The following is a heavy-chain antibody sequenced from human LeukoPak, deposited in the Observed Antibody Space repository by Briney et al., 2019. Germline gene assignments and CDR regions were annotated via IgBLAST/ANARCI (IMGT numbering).Heavy chain of an antibody. CDR3: ASADYVWGSYRYTPWN. V-gene: IGHV3-7*05. D-gene: IGHD3-16*02. CDR2: IKQDGSEK. J-gene: IGHJ4*02. CDR1: GFTFSSYW. Sequence: GGSLRLSCAASGFTFSSYWMSWVRQAPGKGLEWGANIKQDGSEKYYVDSVKGRFTISRDNAKNSLYLQMNSLRAEDTAVYYCASADYVWGSYRYTPWNWGQGTLVTVSS.